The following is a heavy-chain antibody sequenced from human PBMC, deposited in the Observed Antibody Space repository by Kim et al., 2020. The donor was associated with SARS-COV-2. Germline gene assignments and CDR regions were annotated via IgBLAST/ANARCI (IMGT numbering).Heavy chain of an antibody. Sequence: GGSLRLSCAASGFTFSSYAMHWVRQAPGKGLEWVAVISYDGSNKYYADSVKGRFTISRDNSKNTLYLQMNSLRAGDTAVYYCARDQGSAFDIWGQGTMVTVSS. V-gene: IGHV3-30-3*01. D-gene: IGHD2-15*01. J-gene: IGHJ3*02. CDR3: ARDQGSAFDI. CDR1: GFTFSSYA. CDR2: ISYDGSNK.